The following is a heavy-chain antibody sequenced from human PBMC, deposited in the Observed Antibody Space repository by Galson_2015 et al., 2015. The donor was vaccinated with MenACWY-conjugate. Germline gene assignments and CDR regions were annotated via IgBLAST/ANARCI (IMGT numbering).Heavy chain of an antibody. J-gene: IGHJ4*02. CDR2: INSDGTTI. CDR3: ARTGGSPPRGFDY. D-gene: IGHD1-26*01. V-gene: IGHV3-74*01. CDR1: GFTFSSYW. Sequence: SLRLSCAPSGFTFSSYWMHWVRQAPGEGLVWVARINSDGTTINYADTAKGRFTISRDNAKNTLYLQMNSLRAEDTAVYYCARTGGSPPRGFDYWGQGTLVTVSS.